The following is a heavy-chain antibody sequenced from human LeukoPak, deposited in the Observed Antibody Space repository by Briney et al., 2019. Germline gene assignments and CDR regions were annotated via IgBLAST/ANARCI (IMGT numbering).Heavy chain of an antibody. J-gene: IGHJ4*02. Sequence: ASVKVSCKASGYTFTGYYMHWVRQAPGQGLEWMGWINLNSGGTNYAQKFQGWVTMTRDTSISTAYMELSRLRSDDTAVYYCAREYHRWEPGYFDYWGQGTLVTVSS. V-gene: IGHV1-2*04. CDR1: GYTFTGYY. CDR2: INLNSGGT. CDR3: AREYHRWEPGYFDY. D-gene: IGHD1-14*01.